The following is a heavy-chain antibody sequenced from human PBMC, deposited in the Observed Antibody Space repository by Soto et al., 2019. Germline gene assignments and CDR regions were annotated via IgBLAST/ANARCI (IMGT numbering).Heavy chain of an antibody. D-gene: IGHD1-1*01. CDR2: ISTTGRTI. V-gene: IGHV3-48*03. J-gene: IGHJ5*01. CDR3: ARVAGTGDWFDS. CDR1: GFDLSDYE. Sequence: EVKLVESGGGLVQPGGSQRLSCIASGFDLSDYEVNWVRQAPGKGLEWVSYISTTGRTIYYADSVKGRFTVSKDNVKNSVSLLRNSLRGDDTAFYFCARVAGTGDWFDSWGQGPLVTVSS.